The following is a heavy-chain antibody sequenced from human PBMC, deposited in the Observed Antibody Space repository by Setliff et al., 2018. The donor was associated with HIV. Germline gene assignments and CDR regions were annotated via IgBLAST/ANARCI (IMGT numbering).Heavy chain of an antibody. CDR3: ARHGAYYYDSSGYPFGPYYYYYMDV. CDR1: GGSISSSSYY. D-gene: IGHD3-22*01. V-gene: IGHV4-39*01. J-gene: IGHJ6*03. Sequence: SETLSLTCTVSGGSISSSSYYWGWIRQPPGKGLEWIGSIYYSGSTYYNPSLKSRVPISVDTSKNQFSLKLSSVTAADTAVYYYARHGAYYYDSSGYPFGPYYYYYMDVCGKGTTVTVSS. CDR2: IYYSGST.